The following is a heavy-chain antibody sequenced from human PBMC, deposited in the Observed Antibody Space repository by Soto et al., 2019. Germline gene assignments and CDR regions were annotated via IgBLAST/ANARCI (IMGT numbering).Heavy chain of an antibody. Sequence: EVQLVETGGGLIQPGGSLRLSCAASGFTVSSHYMSWVRQAPGKGLEWVSVIYSGGSTYYADSVKGRFTISRDNSKNTLYLQMNSLRAEDTAVYYCAREAVGYYYGMDVWGQGTTVTVSS. CDR1: GFTVSSHY. J-gene: IGHJ6*02. CDR3: AREAVGYYYGMDV. CDR2: IYSGGST. V-gene: IGHV3-53*02.